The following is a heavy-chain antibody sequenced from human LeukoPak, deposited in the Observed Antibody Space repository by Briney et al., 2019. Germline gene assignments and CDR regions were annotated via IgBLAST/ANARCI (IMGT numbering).Heavy chain of an antibody. D-gene: IGHD3-3*01. Sequence: KTSETLSLTCAVSGYSISSGYYWGWIRQPPRKGLEWIGSIYHSGSTYYNPSLKSRVTISVDTSKNQFSLKLSSVTAADSAVYYCARRLGITIFGVVPRPSNWFDPWGQGTLVTVSS. CDR3: ARRLGITIFGVVPRPSNWFDP. V-gene: IGHV4-38-2*01. J-gene: IGHJ5*02. CDR1: GYSISSGYY. CDR2: IYHSGST.